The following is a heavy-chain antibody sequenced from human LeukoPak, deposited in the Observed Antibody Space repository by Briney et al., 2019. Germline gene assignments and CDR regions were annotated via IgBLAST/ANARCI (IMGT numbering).Heavy chain of an antibody. CDR2: ISHSGST. D-gene: IGHD3-22*01. V-gene: IGHV4-38-2*01. J-gene: IGHJ4*02. CDR1: GYSISSGYY. CDR3: ARHPDSSGYYIGY. Sequence: SGTLSLTCAVSGYSISSGYYWGWIRQPPGKGLEWIGSISHSGSTFYNPSLKSRVTISVDTSKNQFSLKLSSVTAADTAVYYCARHPDSSGYYIGYWGQGTLVTVSS.